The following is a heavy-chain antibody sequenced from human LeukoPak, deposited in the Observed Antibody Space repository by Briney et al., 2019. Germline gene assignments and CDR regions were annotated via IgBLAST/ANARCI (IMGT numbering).Heavy chain of an antibody. V-gene: IGHV3-23*01. CDR2: ISGSGGST. Sequence: GGSLRLSCAASGFTFSSYAMSWVRQAPGKGLEWVSAISGSGGSTYYADSVKGRFTISRDNSQNTLYPQMNSLSAQDNALDYRAKAPHARYYHPPFDPWGQGTLVTVSS. CDR3: AKAPHARYYHPPFDP. J-gene: IGHJ5*02. D-gene: IGHD1-26*01. CDR1: GFTFSSYA.